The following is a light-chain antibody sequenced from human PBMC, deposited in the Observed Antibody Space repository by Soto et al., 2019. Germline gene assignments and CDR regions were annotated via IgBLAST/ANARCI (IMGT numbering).Light chain of an antibody. J-gene: IGKJ2*01. CDR1: QTIIFY. V-gene: IGKV1-39*01. Sequence: DIQMTQSPSSLSASVGDRVTITCRASQTIIFYLNWYQQKPGQAPKLLIYAASNLQSGVPSRFSGSGSGTEFTLTLSSLQPEDFATYFCQQSYTTPVYTFGQGTKLEIK. CDR2: AAS. CDR3: QQSYTTPVYT.